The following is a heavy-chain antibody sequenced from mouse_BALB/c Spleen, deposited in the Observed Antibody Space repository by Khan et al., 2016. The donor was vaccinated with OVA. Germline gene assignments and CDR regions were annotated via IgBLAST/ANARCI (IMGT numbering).Heavy chain of an antibody. CDR1: GYSFTSYL. CDR3: TRGGYSSFAY. V-gene: IGHV1-5*01. J-gene: IGHJ3*01. D-gene: IGHD2-12*01. CDR2: IYPGNNET. Sequence: VQLQQPGTVLARPGASVKMSCKTSGYSFTSYLIHWVKQRPGQGLEWIGDIYPGNNETTYNQKFKDKAKLTVGPSASTAYMELSSVTNEDFAVYYCTRGGYSSFAYWGQGTLVTVSA.